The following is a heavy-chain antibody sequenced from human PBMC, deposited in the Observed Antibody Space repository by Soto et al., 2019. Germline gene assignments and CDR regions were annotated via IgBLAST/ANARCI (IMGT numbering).Heavy chain of an antibody. CDR1: GFSFGVYW. CDR2: IKWDASEK. D-gene: IGHD3-10*01. CDR3: ARVSVYGSRSSVNHYLDY. J-gene: IGHJ4*01. Sequence: EVQLEESGGGLVQPGGSLRLSCGASGFSFGVYWMSWVRQAPGKGLEWLATIKWDASEKKYVDSVKGRFTTSRDNAKNSLYLQMDSLRAEDTAIYYCARVSVYGSRSSVNHYLDYWGHGTLVTVSS. V-gene: IGHV3-7*01.